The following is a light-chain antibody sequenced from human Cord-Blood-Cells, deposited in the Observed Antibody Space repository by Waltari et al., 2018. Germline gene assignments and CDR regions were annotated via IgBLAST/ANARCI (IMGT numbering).Light chain of an antibody. Sequence: QSALTQPRSVSGSPGPSVTISCTGTSSDSGGYNYVSWYQQHPGKAPNLMIYDVSKRPSGVPDRFSGSKSGNTASLTISGLQAEDEADYYCCSYAGSYTFVFGGGTKLTVL. CDR2: DVS. CDR3: CSYAGSYTFV. V-gene: IGLV2-11*01. CDR1: SSDSGGYNY. J-gene: IGLJ3*02.